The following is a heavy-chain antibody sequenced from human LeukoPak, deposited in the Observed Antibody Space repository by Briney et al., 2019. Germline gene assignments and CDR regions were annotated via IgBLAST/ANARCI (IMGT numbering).Heavy chain of an antibody. V-gene: IGHV4-59*01. CDR2: IHYSGST. CDR1: AGSISSYY. Sequence: KPSETLSLTCTVSAGSISSYYWSWIRQPPGKGLEWIGYIHYSGSTNQNPSLKSRVTISVDTSKNQFSLNLNSVTAADTAVYYCARVGSYAFDIWGQGTMVTVSS. J-gene: IGHJ3*02. CDR3: ARVGSYAFDI.